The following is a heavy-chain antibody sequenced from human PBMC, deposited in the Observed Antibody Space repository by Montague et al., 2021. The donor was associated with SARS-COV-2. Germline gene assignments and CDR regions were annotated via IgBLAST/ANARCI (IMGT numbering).Heavy chain of an antibody. CDR3: ARVRYYGSGTSLGMDV. Sequence: SETLSLTCTVSGGSIGSSSYYWGWIRQPPGKGLEWIGEINHSGSTNYNPSLKSRVTISVDTSKNQFSLKLSSVTATDTAVYYCARVRYYGSGTSLGMDVWGQGTTVTVSS. D-gene: IGHD3-10*01. CDR1: GGSIGSSSYY. V-gene: IGHV4-39*07. CDR2: INHSGST. J-gene: IGHJ6*02.